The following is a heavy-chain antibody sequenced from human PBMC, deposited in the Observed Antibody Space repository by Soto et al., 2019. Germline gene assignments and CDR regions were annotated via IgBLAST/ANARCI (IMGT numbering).Heavy chain of an antibody. CDR1: GFTFKKYA. CDR3: AKGGALLWFENLLFFDF. J-gene: IGHJ4*02. V-gene: IGHV3-23*01. Sequence: EVQVLESGGGLVQPGGSLRLSCAASGFTFKKYAMSWVRQAPGKGLEWVSTISGTGDNTYYADSVKGRFTISRDNSKKTADLQMNGLRAEDTAVYFCAKGGALLWFENLLFFDFWGQGTLVTVSS. D-gene: IGHD3-10*01. CDR2: ISGTGDNT.